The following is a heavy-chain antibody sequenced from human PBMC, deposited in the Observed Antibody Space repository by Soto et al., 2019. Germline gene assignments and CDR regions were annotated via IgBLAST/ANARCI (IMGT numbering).Heavy chain of an antibody. D-gene: IGHD2-15*01. Sequence: PSETLSLTCTVSGGSTSGNSYYWGWIRQPPGKGLEWIVSIYYSGYTYYNPSLKSRLSMSVDTSKNQFSLKLSSVTAADTPVYYCASQLPDSSAGSCHAYFDYWGQGSLVTVSS. CDR1: GGSTSGNSYY. CDR3: ASQLPDSSAGSCHAYFDY. V-gene: IGHV4-39*01. J-gene: IGHJ4*02. CDR2: IYYSGYT.